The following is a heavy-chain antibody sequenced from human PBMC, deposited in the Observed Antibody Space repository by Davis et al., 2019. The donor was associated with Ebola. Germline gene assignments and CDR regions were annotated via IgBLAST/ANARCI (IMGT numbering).Heavy chain of an antibody. CDR2: IVVGSGNT. CDR3: AAAVGAMTTVTEFDY. CDR1: GFTFTSSA. D-gene: IGHD4-17*01. J-gene: IGHJ4*02. Sequence: SVKVSCKASGFTFTSSAMQWVRQARGQRLEWIGWIVVGSGNTNYAQKFQERVTITRDMSTSTAYMELSSLRSEDTAVYYCAAAVGAMTTVTEFDYWGQGTLVTVSS. V-gene: IGHV1-58*02.